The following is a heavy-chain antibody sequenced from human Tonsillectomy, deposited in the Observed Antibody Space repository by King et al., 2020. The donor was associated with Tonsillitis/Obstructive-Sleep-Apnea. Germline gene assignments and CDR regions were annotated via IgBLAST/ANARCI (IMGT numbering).Heavy chain of an antibody. CDR1: GFTFSDYY. Sequence: VQLVESGGGLVKPGGSLRLSCAASGFTFSDYYMSWIRQAPGKGLEWVSYISSSSSYTNYADSVKGRFTISRDNAKNSLYLQMNSLRAEVTAVYDCARPAPPACDSSVYSLDFRHWGQGPLDPVSS. D-gene: IGHD3-22*01. J-gene: IGHJ1*01. CDR2: ISSSSSYT. V-gene: IGHV3-11*06. CDR3: ARPAPPACDSSVYSLDFRH.